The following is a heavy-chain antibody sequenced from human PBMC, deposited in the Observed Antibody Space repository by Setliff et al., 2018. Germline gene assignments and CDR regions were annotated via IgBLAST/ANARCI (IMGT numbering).Heavy chain of an antibody. CDR1: GFTFSSYA. CDR2: ISGSGGST. J-gene: IGHJ5*02. V-gene: IGHV3-23*01. CDR3: ARVRGYDSSGFLNWFDP. D-gene: IGHD3-22*01. Sequence: GGSLRLSCAASGFTFSSYAMSWVRQAPGKGLEWVSAISGSGGSTYYADSVKGRFTISRDNSKNTLYLQMNSLRAEDTAVYYCARVRGYDSSGFLNWFDPWGQGTLVTVSS.